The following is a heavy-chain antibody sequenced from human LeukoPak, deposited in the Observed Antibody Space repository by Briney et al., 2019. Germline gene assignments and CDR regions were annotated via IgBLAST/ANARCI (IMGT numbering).Heavy chain of an antibody. Sequence: PSETLSLTCTVSGGSISSYYWSWIRQAPGKGLEGIGYIYYSGSTNYNPSLKSRVTISVDTSKNQFSLKLSSVTAADTAVYYCARGYRGYYFDYWGQGTLVTVSS. CDR2: IYYSGST. V-gene: IGHV4-59*01. J-gene: IGHJ4*02. D-gene: IGHD5-18*01. CDR1: GGSISSYY. CDR3: ARGYRGYYFDY.